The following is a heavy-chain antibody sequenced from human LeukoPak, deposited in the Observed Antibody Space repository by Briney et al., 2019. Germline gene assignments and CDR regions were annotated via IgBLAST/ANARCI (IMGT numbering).Heavy chain of an antibody. CDR3: TRDWGNYDSIY. V-gene: IGHV3-48*04. CDR2: INSNSQTR. D-gene: IGHD3-22*01. Sequence: GGSLRLSCTTSGLIFSTHAMHWVRQAPGKGLEWVSYINSNSQTRYYADSVKGRFTISRDNAKNSLYLQMNSLRPDDSALYYCTRDWGNYDSIYWGQGTPVTVSS. J-gene: IGHJ4*02. CDR1: GLIFSTHA.